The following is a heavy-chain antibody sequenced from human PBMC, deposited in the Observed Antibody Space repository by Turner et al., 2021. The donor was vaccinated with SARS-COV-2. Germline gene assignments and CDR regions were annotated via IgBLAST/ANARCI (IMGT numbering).Heavy chain of an antibody. CDR3: ARDRVSSSWTFDY. CDR1: GFTFSSYG. Sequence: QVQLVESGGGVVQPGRSLRHSCAASGFTFSSYGMHWVRQAPGKGLEWVAVIWYDGSNKYYADSVKGRFTISRDNSKNTLYLQMNSLRAEDTAVYYCARDRVSSSWTFDYWGQGTLVTVSS. J-gene: IGHJ4*02. V-gene: IGHV3-33*01. CDR2: IWYDGSNK. D-gene: IGHD6-13*01.